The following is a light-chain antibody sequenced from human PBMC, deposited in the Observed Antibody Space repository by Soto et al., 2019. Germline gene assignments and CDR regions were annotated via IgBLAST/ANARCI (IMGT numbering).Light chain of an antibody. J-gene: IGKJ1*01. CDR2: KAA. Sequence: DIEMTQSPSTLSSSVGDRVTITCRASQSISSWLAWYQQKPGKAPNLLIYKAASLESGVPSRFSGSGSSTEFTLTITSLQPDDFAPYYWQLSWTFGQGTKVEIK. V-gene: IGKV1-5*03. CDR3: QLSWT. CDR1: QSISSW.